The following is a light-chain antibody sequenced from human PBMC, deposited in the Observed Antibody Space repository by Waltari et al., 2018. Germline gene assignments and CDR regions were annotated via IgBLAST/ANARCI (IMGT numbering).Light chain of an antibody. CDR2: WAS. CDR3: QQYYSPPLT. J-gene: IGKJ4*01. Sequence: DIVMTQSPDSLTVPLGERATIKCKASQSVLDRTTIKNYLSWYQQKPGQPPKLLIYWASTRESAVPDRFTGSGSGTDFTLTISTLQAEDVAVYYCQQYYSPPLTFGGGTKVEIK. V-gene: IGKV4-1*01. CDR1: QSVLDRTTIKNY.